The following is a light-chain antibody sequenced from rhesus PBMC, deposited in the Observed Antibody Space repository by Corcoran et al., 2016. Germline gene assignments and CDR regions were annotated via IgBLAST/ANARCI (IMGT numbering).Light chain of an antibody. CDR2: GAS. V-gene: IGKV3-42*03. Sequence: EIVMTQSPATLSLSPGERATLSCRASQSVSSSLAWYQQKPGQAPRLLIDGASSRATGIPDRFSGSGSGTEFTLTISSLEPEDFAVYYCQQYSNWPLTFGGGTKVEIK. CDR1: QSVSSS. CDR3: QQYSNWPLT. J-gene: IGKJ4*01.